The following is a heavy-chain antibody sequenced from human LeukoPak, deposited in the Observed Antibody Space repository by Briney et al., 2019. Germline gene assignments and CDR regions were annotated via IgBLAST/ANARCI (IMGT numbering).Heavy chain of an antibody. Sequence: PGGSLRPSCGASGFIFRNYAMSWVRQAPGEGLKWVAGISDNGGGAYYAESLKGRFTISRDNSKNMLYLQMNSLRVEDTAVYYCAKESGPLGAPLYDYWGRGILVTASS. D-gene: IGHD4/OR15-4a*01. CDR2: ISDNGGGA. V-gene: IGHV3-23*01. CDR3: AKESGPLGAPLYDY. CDR1: GFIFRNYA. J-gene: IGHJ4*02.